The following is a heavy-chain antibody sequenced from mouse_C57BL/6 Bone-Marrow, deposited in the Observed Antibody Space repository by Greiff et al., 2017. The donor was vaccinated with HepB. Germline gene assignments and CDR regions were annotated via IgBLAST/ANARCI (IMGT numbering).Heavy chain of an antibody. CDR2: IYPGSGNT. CDR3: ARFIDYYGKGYAMDY. J-gene: IGHJ4*01. D-gene: IGHD1-1*01. Sequence: VQLQQSGAELVRPGASVKLSCKASGYTFTDYYINWVKQRPGQGLEWIARIYPGSGNTYYNEKFKGKATLTAEKSSSTAYMQLSSLTSEDSAVYFCARFIDYYGKGYAMDYWGQGTSVTVSS. V-gene: IGHV1-76*01. CDR1: GYTFTDYY.